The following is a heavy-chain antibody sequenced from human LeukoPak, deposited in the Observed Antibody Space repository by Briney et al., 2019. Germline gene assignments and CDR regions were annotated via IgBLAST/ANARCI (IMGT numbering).Heavy chain of an antibody. CDR2: IKQDGSKK. V-gene: IGHV3-7*01. CDR1: GFTFSSYW. Sequence: PGGSLRLSCAGSGFTFSSYWMSWVRQAPGKGLEWVANIKQDGSKKYYEDSVKGRFTISRDNSKNTLYLQMNSLRAEVTAVYYCARGRDHISDYFDYWGQGTLVTVSS. J-gene: IGHJ4*02. CDR3: ARGRDHISDYFDY. D-gene: IGHD2-21*01.